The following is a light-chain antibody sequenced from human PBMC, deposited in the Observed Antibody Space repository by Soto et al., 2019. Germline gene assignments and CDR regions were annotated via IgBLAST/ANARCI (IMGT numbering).Light chain of an antibody. CDR1: QSVSSN. CDR3: QQYNNWPWT. J-gene: IGKJ1*01. CDR2: GAS. Sequence: EIVMTQSPDTLSVSSGERATLSCRASQSVSSNLAWYQQKPGQAPRLLIYGASTRATGIPARFSGSGSGTEFTLTISSLQSEDFAVYYCQQYNNWPWTFGQGNKVDIK. V-gene: IGKV3-15*01.